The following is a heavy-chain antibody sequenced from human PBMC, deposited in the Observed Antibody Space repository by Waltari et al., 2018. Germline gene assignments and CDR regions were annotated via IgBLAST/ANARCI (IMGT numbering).Heavy chain of an antibody. Sequence: QLQLQESGPGLVKPSATLSLTCTVSGGSISRSSYYWGWIRQPPGKGLGWIGSIYYSGSTYYNPSLKSRVTISVDTSKNQFSLKLSSVTAADTAVYYCARGIAVAGWGYWGQGTLVTVSS. CDR3: ARGIAVAGWGY. CDR2: IYYSGST. J-gene: IGHJ4*02. V-gene: IGHV4-39*01. D-gene: IGHD6-19*01. CDR1: GGSISRSSYY.